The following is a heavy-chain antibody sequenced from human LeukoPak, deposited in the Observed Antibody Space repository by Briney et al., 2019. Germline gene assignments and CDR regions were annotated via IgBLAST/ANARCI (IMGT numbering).Heavy chain of an antibody. J-gene: IGHJ6*02. CDR1: GFTFSSFA. V-gene: IGHV3-23*01. D-gene: IGHD1-26*01. CDR2: IKNRGDNT. CDR3: AKKELLDYYYYSMDV. Sequence: GGSLRLSCAASGFTFSSFAMTWVRQAPGRGLEWVSGIKNRGDNTHYADSVKGRFTISRDNSKNTLYLQMNSLRAEDTAVYYCAKKELLDYYYYSMDVWGQGTTVTVSS.